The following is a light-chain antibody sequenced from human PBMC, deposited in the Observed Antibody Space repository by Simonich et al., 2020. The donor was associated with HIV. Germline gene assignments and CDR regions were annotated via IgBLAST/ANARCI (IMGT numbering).Light chain of an antibody. CDR3: QQYYSIPLT. CDR1: QSILSRNNKNS. V-gene: IGKV4-1*01. J-gene: IGKJ4*01. Sequence: DIVMTQSPDSLAVSLGERATVNCKSSQSILSRNNKNSLVWYQQKPGQPPKLLIYWAATRAFGVPDRFSGSGSGTDFTLTISSLQAEDVAVYYCQQYYSIPLTFGGGTKVEIK. CDR2: WAA.